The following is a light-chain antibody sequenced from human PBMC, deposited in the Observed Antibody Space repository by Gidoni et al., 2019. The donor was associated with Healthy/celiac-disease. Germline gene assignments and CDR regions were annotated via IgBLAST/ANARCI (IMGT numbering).Light chain of an antibody. Sequence: QPSLPQPAPLSCSPRPSITISCTGTSSDVGGYNYVSWYQQHPGKAPKLMISDVSNRPSGVSNRFSGSKSGNTASLTISGLQAEDGADYYCSSYTSSSTVLFGGGTKLTVL. CDR1: SSDVGGYNY. CDR2: DVS. J-gene: IGLJ2*01. CDR3: SSYTSSSTVL. V-gene: IGLV2-14*03.